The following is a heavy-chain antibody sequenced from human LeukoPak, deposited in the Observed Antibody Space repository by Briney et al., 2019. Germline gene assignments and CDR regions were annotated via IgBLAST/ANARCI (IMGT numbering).Heavy chain of an antibody. CDR2: VYTSGST. Sequence: SETLSLTCTVSGGSISSYYWSWIRQPAGKGLEWIGRVYTSGSTNYGPSLKSRVSMSVDTSKNQFSLKLTSVTAADTAVYFCARSPSSSTEGYFDYWGQGTLVTVSS. CDR3: ARSPSSSTEGYFDY. J-gene: IGHJ4*02. V-gene: IGHV4-4*07. CDR1: GGSISSYY. D-gene: IGHD2/OR15-2a*01.